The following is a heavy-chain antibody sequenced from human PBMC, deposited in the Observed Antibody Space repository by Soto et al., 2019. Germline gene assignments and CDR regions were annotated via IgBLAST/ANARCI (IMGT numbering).Heavy chain of an antibody. V-gene: IGHV3-7*03. D-gene: IGHD3-10*01. CDR1: GFTFSSYW. Sequence: GGSLRLSCAASGFTFSSYWMTWVRQAPGKGLEWVANIKQDGSEKYYVDSVKGRFTISRDNAKNSLFLQMNSLRAEDTAVYYCASRPPEVNYYGVFDYWGQGXPVTVSS. CDR2: IKQDGSEK. J-gene: IGHJ4*02. CDR3: ASRPPEVNYYGVFDY.